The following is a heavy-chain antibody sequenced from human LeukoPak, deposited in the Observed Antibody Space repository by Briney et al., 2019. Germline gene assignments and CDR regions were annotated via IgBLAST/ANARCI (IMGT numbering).Heavy chain of an antibody. V-gene: IGHV4-34*01. D-gene: IGHD3-22*01. CDR3: ARETYYYDSSGYYYGTFDY. J-gene: IGHJ4*02. CDR2: INHSGST. CDR1: GVSFSGYY. Sequence: SETLSLTCAVYGVSFSGYYWSWIRQPPGKGLEWIGEINHSGSTNYNPSLKSRVTISVDTSKNQFSLKLSSVTAADTAVYYCARETYYYDSSGYYYGTFDYWGQGTLVTVSS.